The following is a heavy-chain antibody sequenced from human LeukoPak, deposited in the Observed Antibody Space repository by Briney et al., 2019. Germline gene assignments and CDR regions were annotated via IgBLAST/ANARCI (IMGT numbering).Heavy chain of an antibody. D-gene: IGHD3-22*01. CDR1: GGTFSSYA. CDR2: IIPIFGTA. CDR3: ARSAVFPPYYYDSSCYYLFQH. V-gene: IGHV1-69*13. Sequence: SVKVSCKASGGTFSSYAISWVRQAPGQGLEWMGGIIPIFGTANYAQKFQGRVTITADESTSTAYMELSSLRSEDTAVYYCARSAVFPPYYYDSSCYYLFQHWGQGTLVTVSS. J-gene: IGHJ1*01.